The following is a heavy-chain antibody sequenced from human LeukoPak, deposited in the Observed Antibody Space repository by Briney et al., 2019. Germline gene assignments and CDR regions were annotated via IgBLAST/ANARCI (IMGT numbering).Heavy chain of an antibody. D-gene: IGHD1-14*01. J-gene: IGHJ6*03. Sequence: SVKVSCKASGFTFTSSAVQWVRQARGQRLEWIGWIVVGSGNTNYAQKFQERVTITRDMSTSTAYMELSSLRFEDTAVYYCAVSRNYYYYYMDVWGKGTTVTVSS. CDR1: GFTFTSSA. V-gene: IGHV1-58*01. CDR2: IVVGSGNT. CDR3: AVSRNYYYYYMDV.